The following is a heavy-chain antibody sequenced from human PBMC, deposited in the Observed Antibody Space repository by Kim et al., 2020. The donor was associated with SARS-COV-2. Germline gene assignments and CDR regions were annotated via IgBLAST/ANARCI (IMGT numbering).Heavy chain of an antibody. J-gene: IGHJ3*02. D-gene: IGHD6-13*01. Sequence: SETLSLTCTVSGGSISSYYWSWIRQPAGKGLEWIGRIYTSGSTNYNPSLKSRVTMSVDTSKNQFSLKLSSVTAADTAVYYCATNRESGYSSFFPSDFRAFDIWGQGTMVTVSS. V-gene: IGHV4-4*07. CDR3: ATNRESGYSSFFPSDFRAFDI. CDR1: GGSISSYY. CDR2: IYTSGST.